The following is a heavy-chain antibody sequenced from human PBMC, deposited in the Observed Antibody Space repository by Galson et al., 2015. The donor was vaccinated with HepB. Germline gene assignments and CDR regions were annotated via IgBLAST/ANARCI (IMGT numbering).Heavy chain of an antibody. J-gene: IGHJ6*02. CDR1: GDSVSSNSAA. CDR3: ARESGGTTPGYYGMDV. D-gene: IGHD1-1*01. CDR2: TYYRSKWYN. Sequence: CAISGDSVSSNSAAWSWIRQSPSRGLGWLGRTYYRSKWYNDCAVSVKSRITMKPDTSKNQFSLQLNSVTPEDTAVYYCARESGGTTPGYYGMDVWGQGTTVTVSS. V-gene: IGHV6-1*01.